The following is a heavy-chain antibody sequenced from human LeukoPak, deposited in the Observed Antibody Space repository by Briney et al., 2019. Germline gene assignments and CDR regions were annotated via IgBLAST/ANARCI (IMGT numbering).Heavy chain of an antibody. J-gene: IGHJ4*02. Sequence: SETLSLTCTVSGYSISSGYYWGWIRQPPGKGLEWIGGIYYSGSTYYNPSLKSRVTISVDTSKNQFSLKLSSVTAADTAVYYCARQVPAVIFDYWGQGTLVTVSS. CDR3: ARQVPAVIFDY. CDR1: GYSISSGYY. V-gene: IGHV4-38-2*02. CDR2: IYYSGST. D-gene: IGHD2-2*01.